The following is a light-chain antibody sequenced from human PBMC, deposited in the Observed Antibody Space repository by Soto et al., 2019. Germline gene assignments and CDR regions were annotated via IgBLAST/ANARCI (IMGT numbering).Light chain of an antibody. V-gene: IGLV1-40*01. CDR3: QSYDSSLSGGV. CDR1: SSNIGAGYD. J-gene: IGLJ3*02. Sequence: QSVLTQPPSVSGAPGQRVTISCTGSSSNIGAGYDVPWYQQLPGTAPKLLIYGNSNRPSGVPDRFSGSKSGTSASLAITGVRAEDEADYYCQSYDSSLSGGVFGGGTKLTVL. CDR2: GNS.